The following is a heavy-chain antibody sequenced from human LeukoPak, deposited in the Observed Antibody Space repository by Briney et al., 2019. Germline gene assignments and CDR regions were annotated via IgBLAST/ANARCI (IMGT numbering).Heavy chain of an antibody. Sequence: PSETLSLTCAVYGGSFSGYYWSWIRQPPGKGLEWIGEIKHSGSTNYNPSLKSRVTISVDTSKNQFSLKLSSVTAADTAVYYCARSYDYVWGSYLPAMGFDYWGQGTLVTVSS. V-gene: IGHV4-34*01. CDR1: GGSFSGYY. CDR3: ARSYDYVWGSYLPAMGFDY. D-gene: IGHD3-16*02. CDR2: IKHSGST. J-gene: IGHJ4*02.